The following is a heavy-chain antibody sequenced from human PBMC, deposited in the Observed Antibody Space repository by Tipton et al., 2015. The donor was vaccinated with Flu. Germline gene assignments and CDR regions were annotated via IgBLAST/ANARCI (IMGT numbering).Heavy chain of an antibody. V-gene: IGHV3-11*01. J-gene: IGHJ4*02. Sequence: GSLRLSCEASGFSVNDYYMSWIRQAPGKGLEWVAYSGSRGSTIYFADSVKGRFTISRDKSKNSLYLQMNNLRVEDTAVYYCARDQSWSTSSAPAYWGQGTLVTVSS. CDR3: ARDQSWSTSSAPAY. D-gene: IGHD2-2*01. CDR1: GFSVNDYY. CDR2: SGSRGSTI.